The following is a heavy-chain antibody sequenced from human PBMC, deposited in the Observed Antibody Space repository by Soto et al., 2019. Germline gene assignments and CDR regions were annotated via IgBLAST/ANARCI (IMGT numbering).Heavy chain of an antibody. V-gene: IGHV3-30*03. CDR2: ISYDGNNQ. J-gene: IGHJ4*02. CDR3: ATGRRGVYYFDY. Sequence: PGGSLRLACAASGVSVSSYGMHWVRQAPGKGLEWVAVISYDGNNQYYEDSVKGRFTISRDNSKNTLYLQMNSLRAEDTAVYYCATGRRGVYYFDYWGQGTLVTVSS. CDR1: GVSVSSYG.